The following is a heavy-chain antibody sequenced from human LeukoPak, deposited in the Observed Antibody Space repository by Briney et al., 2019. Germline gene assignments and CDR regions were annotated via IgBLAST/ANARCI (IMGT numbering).Heavy chain of an antibody. D-gene: IGHD3-10*01. Sequence: GGSLRLSCAASGFTFSNYWMSWVRQSPGRGLEWVANIDQDGSAEYYVDSVGGRFTVSRDNAKNSLYLQIDSLRAEDTAVYYCARADNYGSILDYWGRGALVTVSS. J-gene: IGHJ4*02. CDR2: IDQDGSAE. V-gene: IGHV3-7*04. CDR1: GFTFSNYW. CDR3: ARADNYGSILDY.